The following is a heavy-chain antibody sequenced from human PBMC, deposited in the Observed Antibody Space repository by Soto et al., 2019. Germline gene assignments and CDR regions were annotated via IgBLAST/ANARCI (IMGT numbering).Heavy chain of an antibody. CDR2: IYSGGST. V-gene: IGHV3-53*01. J-gene: IGHJ4*02. CDR3: ARVKVRAAAGIPDYFDY. D-gene: IGHD6-13*01. Sequence: GGSLRLSCAASGFTVSSNYMSWVRQAPGKGLEWVSVIYSGGSTYYADSVKGRFTISRDNSKNTLYLQMNSLRAEDTAVYYCARVKVRAAAGIPDYFDYWGQGTLVTVSS. CDR1: GFTVSSNY.